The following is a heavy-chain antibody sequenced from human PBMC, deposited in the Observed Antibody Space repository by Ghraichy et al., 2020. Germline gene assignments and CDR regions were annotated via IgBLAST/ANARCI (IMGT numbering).Heavy chain of an antibody. J-gene: IGHJ4*02. CDR1: GGSISSYY. V-gene: IGHV4-59*01. D-gene: IGHD6-13*01. CDR2: IYYSGST. Sequence: SQTLSLTCTVSGGSISSYYWSWIRQPPGKGLEWIGYIYYSGSTNYNPSLKSRVTISVDTSKNQFSLKLSSVTAADTAVYYCARDSRGSNWFDYWGQGTLVTVSS. CDR3: ARDSRGSNWFDY.